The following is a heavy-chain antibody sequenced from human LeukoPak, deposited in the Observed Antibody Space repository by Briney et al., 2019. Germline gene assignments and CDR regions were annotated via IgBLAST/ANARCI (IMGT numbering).Heavy chain of an antibody. CDR2: ISGSGGRT. V-gene: IGHV3-23*01. CDR1: GFTFSSYA. CDR3: AKDNWGFYYYYYYMDV. J-gene: IGHJ6*03. D-gene: IGHD7-27*01. Sequence: RGSLRLSCAASGFTFSSYAMSWVRQAPGKGLEWVSAISGSGGRTYYADSVKGRFTISRDNPKNTVYLQMNSLRAEDTAVYYCAKDNWGFYYYYYYMDVWGKGTTVTVSS.